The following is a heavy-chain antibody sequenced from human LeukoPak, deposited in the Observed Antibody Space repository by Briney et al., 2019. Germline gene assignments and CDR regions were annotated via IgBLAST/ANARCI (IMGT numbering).Heavy chain of an antibody. V-gene: IGHV4-34*01. CDR3: SRQVVGNDH. CDR2: INHSGYT. CDR1: GETSFSSYY. D-gene: IGHD3-22*01. J-gene: IGHJ4*02. Sequence: SETLSLTCAVYGETSFSSYYWSWIRQTPGGALEWIGEINHSGYTNFNPSLKSRVTLSIDTSKNQFSLQLNSVTAADTAVYYCSRQVVGNDHWGQGTLVTVSP.